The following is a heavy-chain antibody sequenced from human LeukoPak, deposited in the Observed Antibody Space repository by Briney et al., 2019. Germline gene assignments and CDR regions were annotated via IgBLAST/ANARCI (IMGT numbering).Heavy chain of an antibody. V-gene: IGHV1-69*01. D-gene: IGHD2-2*01. CDR2: IIPIFGTA. Sequence: GASVKLSCKASGGTFSSYAISWVRQAPGQGLEWMGGIIPIFGTANYAQKFQGRVTITADESTSTAYMELSSLRSEDTAVYYCARGQEEYQLRNYYFDYWGQGTLVTVSS. CDR3: ARGQEEYQLRNYYFDY. CDR1: GGTFSSYA. J-gene: IGHJ4*02.